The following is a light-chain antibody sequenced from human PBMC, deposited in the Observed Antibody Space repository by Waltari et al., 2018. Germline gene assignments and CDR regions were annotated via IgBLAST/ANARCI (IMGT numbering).Light chain of an antibody. V-gene: IGKV3-20*01. CDR3: QQYGTLIT. CDR1: QSVSSIY. J-gene: IGKJ5*01. CDR2: GAS. Sequence: EIVLTQSPGTLSLSPGDRATLSCRASQSVSSIYLAWYQQKPGQAPRLLIYGASSRATGIPDRFSGSGSGTDFTLTISRLEPEDFAVYYCQQYGTLITFGQGTRLEIK.